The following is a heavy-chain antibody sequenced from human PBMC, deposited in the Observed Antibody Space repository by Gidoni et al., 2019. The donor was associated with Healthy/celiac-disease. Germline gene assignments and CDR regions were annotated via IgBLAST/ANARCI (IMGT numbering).Heavy chain of an antibody. J-gene: IGHJ3*02. CDR3: ARDCGGDCYADDAFDI. D-gene: IGHD2-21*02. CDR2: IYPGDSDT. CDR1: GYSFTSYW. V-gene: IGHV5-51*01. Sequence: EVQLVQSGAEVQTPGESLKISCKGSGYSFTSYWIGWVRQMPGKGLEWMGIIYPGDSDTRYSPSFQGQVTISADKSISTAYLQWSSLKASDTAMYYCARDCGGDCYADDAFDIWGQGTMVTVSS.